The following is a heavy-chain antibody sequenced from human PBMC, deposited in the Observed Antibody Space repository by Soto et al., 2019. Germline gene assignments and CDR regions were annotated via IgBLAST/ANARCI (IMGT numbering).Heavy chain of an antibody. D-gene: IGHD3-10*01. J-gene: IGHJ4*02. CDR3: AKDYDGSGIDY. Sequence: PGGSLRLSCAASGFTFSSYGMHWVRQAPGKGLEWVAVISYDGSNKYYADSVKGRFTISRDNSKNTLYLQMNSLRAEDTAVYYCAKDYDGSGIDYWGQGTLVTVSS. CDR2: ISYDGSNK. CDR1: GFTFSSYG. V-gene: IGHV3-30*18.